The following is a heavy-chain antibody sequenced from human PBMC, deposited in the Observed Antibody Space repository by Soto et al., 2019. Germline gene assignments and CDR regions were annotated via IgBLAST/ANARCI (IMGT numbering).Heavy chain of an antibody. CDR1: GFTFTSYW. CDR3: AGGKGSNTRFEY. CDR2: INSDGSST. D-gene: IGHD2-2*01. J-gene: IGHJ4*02. V-gene: IGHV3-74*01. Sequence: GGSLRLSCATSGFTFTSYWMHWVLQVPGKGLVWVSRINSDGSSTTYADSVKGRFTISRDNAKNTLYLQMNSLRAEDTAVYFCAGGKGSNTRFEYWGQGTLVTVSS.